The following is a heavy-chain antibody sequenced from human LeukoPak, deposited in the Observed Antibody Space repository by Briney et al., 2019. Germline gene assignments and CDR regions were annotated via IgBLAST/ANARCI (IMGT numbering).Heavy chain of an antibody. CDR1: GFTFSSYA. V-gene: IGHV3-23*01. CDR2: ISGSGGST. Sequence: PTGGSLRLSCAASGFTFSSYAMSWVRQAPGKGLEWVSAISGSGGSTYYADSVKGRFTISRDNSKNTLYLQMNSLRAEDTAVYYCAKDLKVVGAIHGDAFDIWGQGTMVTVSS. D-gene: IGHD1-26*01. CDR3: AKDLKVVGAIHGDAFDI. J-gene: IGHJ3*02.